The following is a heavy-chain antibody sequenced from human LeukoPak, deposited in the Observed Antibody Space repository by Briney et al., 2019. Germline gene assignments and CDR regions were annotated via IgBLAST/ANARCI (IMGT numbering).Heavy chain of an antibody. J-gene: IGHJ4*02. CDR1: GFTFSFYS. CDR3: ARDPSRGYSYGYGDY. V-gene: IGHV3-7*01. CDR2: IERDGSEK. D-gene: IGHD5-18*01. Sequence: GGSLRLSCAASGFTFSFYSMTWVRQAPGKGLEWVAIIERDGSEKYYVDSVKGRFTISRDNAKNSLYLQMNSLRAEDTAVYYCARDPSRGYSYGYGDYWGQGSLVAVSS.